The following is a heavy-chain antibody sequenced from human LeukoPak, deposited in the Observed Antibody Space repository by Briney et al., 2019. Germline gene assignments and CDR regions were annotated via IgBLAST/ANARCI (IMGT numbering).Heavy chain of an antibody. CDR3: ARIMVVPAAISHFDY. V-gene: IGHV3-23*02. D-gene: IGHD2-2*02. Sequence: PGGSLRLSCAASGFTFSSYAMSWVRQAPGKGLEWVSAISGSGGSTYYNPSLKSRVTMSIDTSKSQFSLKFTSVTAADTAVYYCARIMVVPAAISHFDYWGQGILVTVSS. CDR1: GFTFSSYA. J-gene: IGHJ4*02. CDR2: ISGSGGST.